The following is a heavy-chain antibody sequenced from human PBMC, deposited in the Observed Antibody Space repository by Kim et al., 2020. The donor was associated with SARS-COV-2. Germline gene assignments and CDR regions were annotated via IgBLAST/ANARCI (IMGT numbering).Heavy chain of an antibody. J-gene: IGHJ4*02. V-gene: IGHV3-74*01. CDR1: GFTFINYW. Sequence: GGSLRLSCAASGFTFINYWMHWVRQAPGKGLVWVSRINGDGSTTSYADSVKGRCTISRDNAKNTLYLQMNSLRVEDTALYYCVRRYYDISGYYYFDNWGQGTPVTVSS. CDR2: INGDGSTT. D-gene: IGHD3-22*01. CDR3: VRRYYDISGYYYFDN.